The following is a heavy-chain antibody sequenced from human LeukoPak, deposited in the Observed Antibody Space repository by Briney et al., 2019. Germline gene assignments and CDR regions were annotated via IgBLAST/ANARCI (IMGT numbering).Heavy chain of an antibody. D-gene: IGHD3-16*01. CDR2: INTNSENP. CDR1: GYAFTSYG. CDR3: ARVPMLDNYFDY. Sequence: GASVKVSCKASGYAFTSYGMHWMRQAPGQGLEWMGWINTNSENPTYAQGFTGRFVFSLDTSVSTAYLQIDSLEAEDTAVYFCARVPMLDNYFDYWGQGTQVTVSS. J-gene: IGHJ4*02. V-gene: IGHV7-4-1*01.